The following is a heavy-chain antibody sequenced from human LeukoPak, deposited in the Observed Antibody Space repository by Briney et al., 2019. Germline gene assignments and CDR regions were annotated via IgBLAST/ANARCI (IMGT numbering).Heavy chain of an antibody. D-gene: IGHD6-19*01. J-gene: IGHJ4*01. CDR3: VGGVGWLSDY. V-gene: IGHV3-7*04. Sequence: PGGSLRLSCAASGLTFNTYWMNWVRQAPGEGPEWVANIKKDGSETKYVESVKGRFTISRDNAKNSVYLEMNSLRVEDTAVYYCVGGVGWLSDYWGHGTLVTVSS. CDR2: IKKDGSET. CDR1: GLTFNTYW.